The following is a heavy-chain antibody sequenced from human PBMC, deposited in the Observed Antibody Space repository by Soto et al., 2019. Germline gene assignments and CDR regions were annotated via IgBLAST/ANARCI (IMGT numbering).Heavy chain of an antibody. CDR1: GYSISSGYY. J-gene: IGHJ4*02. CDR2: IYHSGST. CDR3: ARDDSSSWYMETEVFDY. V-gene: IGHV4-38-2*02. D-gene: IGHD6-13*01. Sequence: SETLSLTCAVSGYSISSGYYWGWIRQPPGKGLEWIGSIYHSGSTYYNPSLKSRVTISVDTSKNQFSLKLSSVTAADTAVYYCARDDSSSWYMETEVFDYWGQGTLVTVS.